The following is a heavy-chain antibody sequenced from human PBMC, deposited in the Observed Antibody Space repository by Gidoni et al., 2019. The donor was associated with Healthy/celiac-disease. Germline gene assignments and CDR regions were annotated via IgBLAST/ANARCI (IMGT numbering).Heavy chain of an antibody. CDR1: GFTFDDYA. D-gene: IGHD3-22*01. V-gene: IGHV3-9*01. J-gene: IGHJ3*02. CDR2: ISWNSGSV. CDR3: AFRLHYYDSSGYYSGGACDI. Sequence: EVQLVESGGGLVQPGRSLRLSCAASGFTFDDYAMHWVRQAPGKGMEWVSGISWNSGSVGYADSVKGRFTISRDNAKNSLYLQMNSLRAEDTALYYCAFRLHYYDSSGYYSGGACDIWGQGTMVTVSS.